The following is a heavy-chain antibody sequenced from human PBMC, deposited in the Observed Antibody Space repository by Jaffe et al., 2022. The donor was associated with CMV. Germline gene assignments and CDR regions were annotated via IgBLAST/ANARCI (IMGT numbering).Heavy chain of an antibody. CDR2: ISYDGSIK. CDR1: GFIFSSYG. CDR3: AKDTLSGYHYYYGMDV. V-gene: IGHV3-30*18. J-gene: IGHJ6*02. Sequence: QGQLVESGGGVVQPGRSLRLSCAASGFIFSSYGMHWVRQAPGKGLEWVAVISYDGSIKHYAESVKGRFTISRDNSKKTLYLQLNSLRAEDTAVYYCAKDTLSGYHYYYGMDVWGQGTTVTVPS. D-gene: IGHD1-26*01.